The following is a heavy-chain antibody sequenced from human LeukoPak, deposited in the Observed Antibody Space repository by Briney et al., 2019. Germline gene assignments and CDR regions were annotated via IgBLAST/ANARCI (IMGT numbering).Heavy chain of an antibody. J-gene: IGHJ6*02. CDR3: AAGYCSSTSCYALYYYGMDV. CDR2: IYYSGST. D-gene: IGHD2-2*01. CDR1: GGSISSSSYY. Sequence: SETLSLACTVSGGSISSSSYYWGWIRQPPGKGLEWIGSIYYSGSTYYNPSLQGRVTISVDTSKHQFSLKLSSVTAADTAVYYCAAGYCSSTSCYALYYYGMDVWGQGTTVTVSS. V-gene: IGHV4-39*01.